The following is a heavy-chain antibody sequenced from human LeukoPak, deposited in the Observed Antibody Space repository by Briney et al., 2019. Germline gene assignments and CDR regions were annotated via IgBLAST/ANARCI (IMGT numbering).Heavy chain of an antibody. CDR3: ARLESIVGATHHSYWYFDL. CDR2: IYYSGST. Sequence: PSETLSLTCTVPGGSISSYYWSWIRQPPGKGLEWIGYIYYSGSTNYNPSLKSRVTISVDTSKNQFSLKLSSVTAADTAVYYCARLESIVGATHHSYWYFDLWGRGTLVTVSS. V-gene: IGHV4-59*01. J-gene: IGHJ2*01. CDR1: GGSISSYY. D-gene: IGHD1-26*01.